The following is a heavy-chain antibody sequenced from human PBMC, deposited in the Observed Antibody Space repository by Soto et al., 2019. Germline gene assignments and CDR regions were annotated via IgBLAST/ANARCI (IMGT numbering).Heavy chain of an antibody. Sequence: EVQLVESGGGLVQPGGSLKLSCAASGFTFSGSAMHWVRQASGKGLEWVGRIRSKANSYATAYAASVKGRFTISRDDSKNTAYLQMNSLKTEETAVYYCTIDDYCDYWGQGTLVTVSS. V-gene: IGHV3-73*01. CDR1: GFTFSGSA. J-gene: IGHJ4*02. CDR3: TIDDYCDY. CDR2: IRSKANSYAT.